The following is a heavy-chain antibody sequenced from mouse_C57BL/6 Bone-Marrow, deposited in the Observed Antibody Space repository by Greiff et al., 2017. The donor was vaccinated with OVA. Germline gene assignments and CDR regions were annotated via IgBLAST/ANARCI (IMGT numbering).Heavy chain of an antibody. J-gene: IGHJ4*01. CDR3: ARRRDNYYAMDY. Sequence: QVQLQQPGAELVMPGASVKLSCKASGYTFTSYWMHWVKQRPGQGLEWIGEIDPSDSYTNYNQKFKGKSTLTVDKSSSTAYMQLSSLTSEDSAVYYCARRRDNYYAMDYWGQGTSVTVSS. CDR2: IDPSDSYT. CDR1: GYTFTSYW. V-gene: IGHV1-69*01.